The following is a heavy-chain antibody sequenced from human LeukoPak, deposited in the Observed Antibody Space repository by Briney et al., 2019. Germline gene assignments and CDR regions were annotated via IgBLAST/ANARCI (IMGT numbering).Heavy chain of an antibody. J-gene: IGHJ4*02. Sequence: GGSLRLSCAASGFTSGGYGMGWVRQAPGKGLEWVSSISAHGRNTYYADSVKGRFTISRDNSKNMLYLQMNSLRAEDTAVYYCVKGRISEDGLDFWGQGTLVTVSS. CDR3: VKGRISEDGLDF. D-gene: IGHD6-13*01. V-gene: IGHV3-23*01. CDR2: ISAHGRNT. CDR1: GFTSGGYG.